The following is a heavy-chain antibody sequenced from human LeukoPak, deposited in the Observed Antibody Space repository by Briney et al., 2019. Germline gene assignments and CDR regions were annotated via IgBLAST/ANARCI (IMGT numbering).Heavy chain of an antibody. Sequence: PGGSLRLSCAASGFTFSSYWTHWVRQAPGKGLVWVSRINSDGSSTSYADSVKGRFTISRDNAKNTLYLQMNSLRAEDTAVYYCARGRYYYDSSGYQSLKYWGQGTLVTVSS. CDR3: ARGRYYYDSSGYQSLKY. V-gene: IGHV3-74*01. CDR2: INSDGSST. D-gene: IGHD3-22*01. J-gene: IGHJ4*02. CDR1: GFTFSSYW.